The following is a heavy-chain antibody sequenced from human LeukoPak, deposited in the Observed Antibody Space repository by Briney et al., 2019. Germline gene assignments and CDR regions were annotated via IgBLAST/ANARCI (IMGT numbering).Heavy chain of an antibody. V-gene: IGHV1-3*01. D-gene: IGHD3-9*01. J-gene: IGHJ4*02. CDR1: GSTFTSYA. CDR3: ARVYFDWSEPFDY. CDR2: INAGNGNT. Sequence: GASVKVSCKASGSTFTSYAMHWVRQAPGQRLEWMGWINAGNGNTKYSQKFQGRVTITRDTSASTAYMELSSLRSEDTAVYYCARVYFDWSEPFDYWGQGTLVTVSS.